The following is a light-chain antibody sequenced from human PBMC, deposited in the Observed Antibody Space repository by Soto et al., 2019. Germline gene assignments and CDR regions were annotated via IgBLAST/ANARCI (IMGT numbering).Light chain of an antibody. Sequence: DIQMTQSPSSLSASVGDRVTITCRASQSISSYLNWYQQKPGKAPKLLICAASSLQSGVPSRFSGSGSGTDLTLTISSLQPEDFATYYCQQSYSTPPTFGGGTKVEI. J-gene: IGKJ4*01. V-gene: IGKV1-39*01. CDR3: QQSYSTPPT. CDR2: AAS. CDR1: QSISSY.